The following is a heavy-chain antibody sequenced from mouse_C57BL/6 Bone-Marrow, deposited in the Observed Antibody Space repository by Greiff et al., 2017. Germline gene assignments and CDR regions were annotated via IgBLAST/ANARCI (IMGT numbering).Heavy chain of an antibody. CDR3: ARGSTWYFDV. D-gene: IGHD1-1*01. V-gene: IGHV1-69*01. Sequence: QVQLQQPGAELVMPGASVKLSCKASGYTFTSYWMHWVKQRPGQGLEWIGEIDPSDSYTNYNQKFKGKSTLTVDKSSSTAYRQLSSLTSEDSAVYYCARGSTWYFDVWGTGTTVTVSS. J-gene: IGHJ1*03. CDR2: IDPSDSYT. CDR1: GYTFTSYW.